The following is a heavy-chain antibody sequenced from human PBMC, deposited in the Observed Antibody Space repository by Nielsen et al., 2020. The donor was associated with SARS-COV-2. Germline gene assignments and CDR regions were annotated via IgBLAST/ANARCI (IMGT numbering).Heavy chain of an antibody. V-gene: IGHV3-23*01. Sequence: GGSLRLSCAASGFTFNIYAMAWVRRAPGRGLQWVPGVSSSGGSTYYTDSVKGRFSISRDNSKNTLYLQMNSLRAEDTAVYYCAKALAIVPEVRGVIKNSFWYGMDVWGQGTTVTVSS. CDR1: GFTFNIYA. CDR3: AKALAIVPEVRGVIKNSFWYGMDV. D-gene: IGHD3-10*01. J-gene: IGHJ6*02. CDR2: VSSSGGST.